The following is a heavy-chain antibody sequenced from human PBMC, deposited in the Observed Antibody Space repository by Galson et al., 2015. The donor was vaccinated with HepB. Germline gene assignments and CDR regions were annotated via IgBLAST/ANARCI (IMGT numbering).Heavy chain of an antibody. Sequence: SLRLSCAASGFTFSSYAMSWVRQAPGKGLEWVSAISGSGGSTYYADSVKGRFTISRDNSKNTLYLQMNSLRAEDTAVYYCAKDSAVAGMEYYWGQGTLVTVSS. CDR1: GFTFSSYA. J-gene: IGHJ4*02. CDR2: ISGSGGST. D-gene: IGHD6-19*01. CDR3: AKDSAVAGMEYY. V-gene: IGHV3-23*01.